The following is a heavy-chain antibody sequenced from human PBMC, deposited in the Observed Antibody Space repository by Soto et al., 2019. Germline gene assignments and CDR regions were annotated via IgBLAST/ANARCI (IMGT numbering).Heavy chain of an antibody. CDR3: ARLRVDTAMYFNNYGMDV. Sequence: SGPTLVNPTQTLTLTCTLSGFSLSDPGMCVSWVRQPPGKALEWLALIDWDDDKYYTTSLKTRLTIAKGTSKNQVILTMTNVAPVDTATYYCARLRVDTAMYFNNYGMDVWGQGTTVTVSS. CDR1: GFSLSDPGMC. D-gene: IGHD5-18*01. J-gene: IGHJ6*02. CDR2: IDWDDDK. V-gene: IGHV2-70*20.